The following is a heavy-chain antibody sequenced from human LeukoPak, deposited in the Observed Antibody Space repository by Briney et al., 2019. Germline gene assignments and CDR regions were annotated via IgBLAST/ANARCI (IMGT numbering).Heavy chain of an antibody. CDR3: AKGFSSSGWWFFDY. V-gene: IGHV3-23*01. J-gene: IGHJ4*02. D-gene: IGHD6-19*01. CDR2: IKIKGDVT. Sequence: GGSLRLSCAASGFTFSTYAMAWVRRAPGRGLEWVSTIKIKGDVTYYADSVKGRFTISRDNSKNTLYVQMNNLRAEDTAVYYCAKGFSSSGWWFFDYWGQGTLVTVSS. CDR1: GFTFSTYA.